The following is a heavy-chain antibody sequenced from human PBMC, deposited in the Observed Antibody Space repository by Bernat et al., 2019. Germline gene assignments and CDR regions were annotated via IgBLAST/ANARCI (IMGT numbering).Heavy chain of an antibody. Sequence: QVQLVESGGGVVQPGRSLRLSCAASGFTFSSYAMHWARQAPGKGLEWVAVISYDGSNKYYADSVKGRFTISRDNSKNTLYLQMNSLRAEDTAVYYCARDQEEVGYSGYEEDAFDIWGQGTMVTVSS. CDR1: GFTFSSYA. V-gene: IGHV3-30-3*01. CDR3: ARDQEEVGYSGYEEDAFDI. J-gene: IGHJ3*02. D-gene: IGHD5-12*01. CDR2: ISYDGSNK.